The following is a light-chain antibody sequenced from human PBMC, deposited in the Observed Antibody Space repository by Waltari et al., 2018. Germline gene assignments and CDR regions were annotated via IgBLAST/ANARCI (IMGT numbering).Light chain of an antibody. Sequence: HTVVTQEPSLACSPAGEPARDRVCSIRTITSRHRPKLVQQKPEQAPKSLIYRTDNTHSWTPARFSGSLLGGKAALTLSGVQPEDEADYYCLLFFGGAQPFYVFGTGTKVTVL. CDR3: LLFFGGAQPFYV. V-gene: IGLV7-43*01. CDR2: RTD. J-gene: IGLJ1*01. CDR1: IRTITSRHR.